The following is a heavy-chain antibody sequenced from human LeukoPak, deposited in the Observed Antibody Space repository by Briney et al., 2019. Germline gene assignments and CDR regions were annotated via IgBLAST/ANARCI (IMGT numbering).Heavy chain of an antibody. J-gene: IGHJ4*02. V-gene: IGHV4-31*03. Sequence: SQTLSLTCTASGGSISSGGYYWSWLRQHPGKGLDWIVYIDYSGSTYYNPSLKSRVTISVDTSKNQFSLKLSSVTAADTAVYYCARGTNYDSSGYRFDYWGQGTLVTVSS. CDR2: IDYSGST. D-gene: IGHD3-22*01. CDR3: ARGTNYDSSGYRFDY. CDR1: GGSISSGGYY.